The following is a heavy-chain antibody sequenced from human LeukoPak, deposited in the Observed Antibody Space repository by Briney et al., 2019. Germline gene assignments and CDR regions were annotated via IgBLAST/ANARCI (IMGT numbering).Heavy chain of an antibody. D-gene: IGHD3-22*01. Sequence: PSETLSLTCTVSGGSISSSSYYWGWIRQPPGKGLEWIGAIYHSGSSYYNPSLKSRITISVDTSKNQFSLKLNSMTAADTAVYCAREVVYDSTAYEDWGQGTLVTVSS. J-gene: IGHJ4*02. V-gene: IGHV4-39*07. CDR2: IYHSGSS. CDR1: GGSISSSSYY. CDR3: AREVVYDSTAYED.